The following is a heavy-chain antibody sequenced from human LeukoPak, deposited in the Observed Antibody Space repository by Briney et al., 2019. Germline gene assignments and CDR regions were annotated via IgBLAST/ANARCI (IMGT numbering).Heavy chain of an antibody. CDR2: IRPSGNF. V-gene: IGHV4-34*01. D-gene: IGHD1-26*01. CDR3: TRGIDGSKAGDY. J-gene: IGHJ4*02. Sequence: KPSETLSLTCAVYGGSFTAYYHSSIRQPPGKGLEWVGEIRPSGNFAYNPSLESRVTISVDTSKHQFSLRLASVTAADTRFYYCTRGIDGSKAGDYWGQGTLISVSS. CDR1: GGSFTAYY.